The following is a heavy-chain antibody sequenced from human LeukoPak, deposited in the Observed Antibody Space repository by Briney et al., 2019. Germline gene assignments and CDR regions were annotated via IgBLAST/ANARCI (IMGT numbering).Heavy chain of an antibody. CDR1: GGSISSYY. D-gene: IGHD5-12*01. CDR3: ARDPDIVARNAFDI. CDR2: IYTSGST. V-gene: IGHV4-4*07. Sequence: SETLSLTCTVPGGSISSYYWSWIRQPAGKGLEWIGRIYTSGSTNYNPSLKSRVTMSVDTSKNQFSLKLSSVTAADTAVYYCARDPDIVARNAFDIWGQGTMVTVSS. J-gene: IGHJ3*02.